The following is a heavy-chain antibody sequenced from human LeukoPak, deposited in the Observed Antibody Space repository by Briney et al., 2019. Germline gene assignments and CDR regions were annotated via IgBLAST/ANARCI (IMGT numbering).Heavy chain of an antibody. CDR2: IYHSGST. Sequence: SETLSLTCTVSDGSISSYYWSWIRQPPGKGLEWIGYIYHSGSTNYNPSLKSRVTISVDTSKNEFSLKLSSVTAADTAMYYCARNQHSYDSSGPGYWYFDLWGRGTLVTVSS. D-gene: IGHD3-22*01. CDR3: ARNQHSYDSSGPGYWYFDL. J-gene: IGHJ2*01. CDR1: DGSISSYY. V-gene: IGHV4-59*01.